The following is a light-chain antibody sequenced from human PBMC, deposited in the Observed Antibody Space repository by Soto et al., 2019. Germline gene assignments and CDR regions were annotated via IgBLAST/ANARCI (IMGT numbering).Light chain of an antibody. CDR2: DAY. Sequence: ETVLTQSPATLSLSPGDRATLSCRTSQSVSPYLAWYQQRPGQAPRLLIYDAYNSAAGIPARFSGSGSGTDFTLPISSLEPEDFAVYYCQERTNWPPGITFGPGTTVDIK. J-gene: IGKJ3*01. CDR3: QERTNWPPGIT. V-gene: IGKV3-11*01. CDR1: QSVSPY.